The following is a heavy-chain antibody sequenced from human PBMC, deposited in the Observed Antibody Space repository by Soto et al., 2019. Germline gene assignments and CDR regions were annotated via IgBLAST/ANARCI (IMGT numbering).Heavy chain of an antibody. D-gene: IGHD6-19*01. J-gene: IGHJ5*02. CDR2: IYYSGST. Sequence: PSETLSLTCTVSGGSISTYYWSWIRQPPGKGLEWIGYIYYSGSTNYNPSLKSRVTISVDTSKNQFSLKLSSVTAADTAVYYCARDLKYSSGWYYWFDPWGQGTLVTVSS. CDR3: ARDLKYSSGWYYWFDP. CDR1: GGSISTYY. V-gene: IGHV4-59*01.